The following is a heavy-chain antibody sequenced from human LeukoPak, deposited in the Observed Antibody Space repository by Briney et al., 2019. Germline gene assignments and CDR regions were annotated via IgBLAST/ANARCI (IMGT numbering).Heavy chain of an antibody. CDR3: AKEARRTYYFDY. CDR2: IKKDGSEK. Sequence: GGSLRLSCVASGFTFSSYWMSWVRQAPGKGLEWVANIKKDGSEKYYVDSVKGRFTISRDNAKTTLYLQMNSLRAEDTAVYYCAKEARRTYYFDYWGQGTLVTVSS. J-gene: IGHJ4*02. V-gene: IGHV3-7*01. CDR1: GFTFSSYW. D-gene: IGHD6-6*01.